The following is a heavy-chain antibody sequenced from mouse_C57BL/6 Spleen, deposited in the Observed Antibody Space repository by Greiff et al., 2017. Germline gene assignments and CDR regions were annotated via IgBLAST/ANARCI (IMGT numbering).Heavy chain of an antibody. D-gene: IGHD2-4*01. CDR3: AQSYYDYDAWCAY. CDR1: GYTFTSYG. CDR2: IYPRSGNT. Sequence: QVQLKQSGAELARPGASVKLSCKASGYTFTSYGISWVKQRTGQGLEWIGEIYPRSGNTYYNEKFKGKATLTADKSSSTAYMELRSLTSEDSAVDFCAQSYYDYDAWCAYWGQGTLVTVSA. V-gene: IGHV1-81*01. J-gene: IGHJ3*01.